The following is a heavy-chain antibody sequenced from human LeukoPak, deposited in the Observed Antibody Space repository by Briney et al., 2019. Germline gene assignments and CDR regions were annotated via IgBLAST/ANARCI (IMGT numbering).Heavy chain of an antibody. CDR1: GYTFTSYN. D-gene: IGHD3-3*01. Sequence: GASVKVSCKASGYTFTSYNMHWVRQAPGQGLEWMGRINPNSGGTNYAQKFQGRVTMTRDTSISTAYMELSRLRSDDTAVYYCARDLEEWLSSLLGYWGQGTLVTVSS. V-gene: IGHV1-2*06. J-gene: IGHJ4*02. CDR2: INPNSGGT. CDR3: ARDLEEWLSSLLGY.